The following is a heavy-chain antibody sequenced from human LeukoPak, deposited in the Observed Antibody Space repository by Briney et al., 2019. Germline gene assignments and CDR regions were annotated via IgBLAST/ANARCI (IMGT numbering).Heavy chain of an antibody. CDR3: AGDGVYSSSSPDY. Sequence: GGSLRLSCAASGFTFSTYWMSWVRQAPGKGLEWVANIKQDGSAKYYVDSVKGRFTISRDNAKNSLYLQMNSLRAEDTAVYYCAGDGVYSSSSPDYWGQGTLVTVSS. D-gene: IGHD6-6*01. J-gene: IGHJ4*02. V-gene: IGHV3-7*01. CDR2: IKQDGSAK. CDR1: GFTFSTYW.